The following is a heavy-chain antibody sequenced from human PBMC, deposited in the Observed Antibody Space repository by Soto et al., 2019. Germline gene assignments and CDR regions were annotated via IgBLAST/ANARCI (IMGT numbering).Heavy chain of an antibody. CDR1: RFTFSHYA. J-gene: IGHJ1*01. Sequence: EVQLLESGGRLVQPGGSLRLSCAASRFTFSHYAMTWVRQAPGKGLQWVSGISRSGGGTYYADSVKGRFTISRDNSKDALYLRMDTLRVEDTAIYSCARVNWGYCSGDSCPLGSEYLQDWGQGTVVTVPS. CDR2: ISRSGGGT. CDR3: ARVNWGYCSGDSCPLGSEYLQD. V-gene: IGHV3-23*01. D-gene: IGHD2-15*01.